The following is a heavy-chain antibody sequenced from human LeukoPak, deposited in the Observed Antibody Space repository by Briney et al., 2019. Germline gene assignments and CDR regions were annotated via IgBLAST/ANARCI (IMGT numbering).Heavy chain of an antibody. CDR3: ARRYSPYSNTHSDAFDI. CDR2: VYYSGST. CDR1: GVSISSYY. D-gene: IGHD6-13*01. J-gene: IGHJ3*02. Sequence: SETLSLTCTVSGVSISSYYWSWIRQPPGKGLDWIGYVYYSGSTNYNPSLKSRVTISVDTSKNQFSLKLSSVTAADTAVYYCARRYSPYSNTHSDAFDIWGQGTMVTVSS. V-gene: IGHV4-59*08.